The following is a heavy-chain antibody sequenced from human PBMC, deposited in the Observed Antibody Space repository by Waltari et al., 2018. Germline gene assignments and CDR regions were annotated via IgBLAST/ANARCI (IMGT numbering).Heavy chain of an antibody. V-gene: IGHV1-69*15. CDR1: GATFSTYA. D-gene: IGHD3-3*01. Sequence: QVQLVQSGAEVKKPGSSVKVSCTASGATFSTYAIRWVRQPPGQGLEWMGRIIPIFGTANYAQKFQGRGTITADESTSTAYMELSSLRSEDTAVYYCARDYDFWSGYKAHYFDYWGQGTLVTVSS. CDR3: ARDYDFWSGYKAHYFDY. CDR2: IIPIFGTA. J-gene: IGHJ4*02.